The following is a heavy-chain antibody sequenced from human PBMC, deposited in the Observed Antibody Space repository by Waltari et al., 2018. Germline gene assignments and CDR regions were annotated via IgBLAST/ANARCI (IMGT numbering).Heavy chain of an antibody. CDR3: ASHPEDFYYYMDV. Sequence: EVQLVESGGGLVKPGGSLRLSCAASGFRFHAYTMNWVRQTPGKGLEWVSSIGSSSTYTYYADSVKGRFTISRDNAANSLYLEMNALRPDDTGVYYCASHPEDFYYYMDVWGKGTTVTVSS. V-gene: IGHV3-21*06. J-gene: IGHJ6*03. CDR2: IGSSSTYT. CDR1: GFRFHAYT.